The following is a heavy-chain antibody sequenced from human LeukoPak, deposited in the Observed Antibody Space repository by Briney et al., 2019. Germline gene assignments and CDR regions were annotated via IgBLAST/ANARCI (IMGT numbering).Heavy chain of an antibody. J-gene: IGHJ3*02. Sequence: PGGSRRLSWAASGFTVSDYYMSWIRQAPGKGLEWVSYISSSGSTIYYADSVKGRFTISRDNAKNSLYLQMNSLRAEDTAVYYCARGGGVSRYSGSYDAFDIWGKGTMVTVSS. CDR3: ARGGGVSRYSGSYDAFDI. CDR2: ISSSGSTI. D-gene: IGHD1-26*01. CDR1: GFTVSDYY. V-gene: IGHV3-11*04.